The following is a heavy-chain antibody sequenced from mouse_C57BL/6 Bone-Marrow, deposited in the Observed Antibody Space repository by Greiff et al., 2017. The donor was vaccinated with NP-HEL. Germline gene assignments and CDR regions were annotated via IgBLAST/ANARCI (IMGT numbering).Heavy chain of an antibody. V-gene: IGHV14-2*01. J-gene: IGHJ3*01. CDR2: IDPEDGET. CDR1: GFNIKDYY. Sequence: EVQLQQSGAELVKPGASVKLSCTASGFNIKDYYMHWVKQRTEQGLEWIGRIDPEDGETKYAPNFQGKATITADTSSNTAYLQLSSLTSEDTAVYYCAPYYGSSYAWFAYWGQGTLVTVSA. CDR3: APYYGSSYAWFAY. D-gene: IGHD1-1*01.